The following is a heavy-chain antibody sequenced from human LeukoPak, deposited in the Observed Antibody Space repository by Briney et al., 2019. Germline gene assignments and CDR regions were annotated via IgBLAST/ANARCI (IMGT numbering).Heavy chain of an antibody. Sequence: ASVKVSCKASGYTFTSYDINWVRQATGQGLEWMGWMNPNSGNTGYAQKFQGRVTMTRNTSISTAYMELSSLRSEDTAVYYCARGPFKGKYYYDSSGYYSFDYWGQGTLVTVSS. CDR2: MNPNSGNT. V-gene: IGHV1-8*01. J-gene: IGHJ4*02. CDR3: ARGPFKGKYYYDSSGYYSFDY. D-gene: IGHD3-22*01. CDR1: GYTFTSYD.